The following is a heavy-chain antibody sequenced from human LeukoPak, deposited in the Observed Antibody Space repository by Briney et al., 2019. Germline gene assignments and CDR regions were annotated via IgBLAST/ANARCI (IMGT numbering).Heavy chain of an antibody. Sequence: GGSLRLSCATSGFSFSTQEMTWVRQAPGKGLEWVSYISSNSRTIYYADSVKGRFTISRDNTRNSVFLQLNGLRVEDTGFYYCARGSYTGFDLYFDYWGQGTLVTVSS. J-gene: IGHJ4*02. CDR2: ISSNSRTI. CDR1: GFSFSTQE. V-gene: IGHV3-48*03. D-gene: IGHD5-12*01. CDR3: ARGSYTGFDLYFDY.